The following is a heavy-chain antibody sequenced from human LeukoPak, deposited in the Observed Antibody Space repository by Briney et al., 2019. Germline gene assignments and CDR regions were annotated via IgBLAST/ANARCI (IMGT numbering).Heavy chain of an antibody. CDR3: AKNSLDCGGDCFFDY. J-gene: IGHJ4*02. CDR2: ISGSGGST. V-gene: IGHV3-23*01. CDR1: GFTFSSYA. Sequence: GGSLRLSCAVSGFTFSSYAMSWVRQAPGKGLEWVSVISGSGGSTYYADSVKGRFTNSRDNSKNTLYLQMNSLRAEDTAVYYCAKNSLDCGGDCFFDYWGQGTLVTVSS. D-gene: IGHD2-21*02.